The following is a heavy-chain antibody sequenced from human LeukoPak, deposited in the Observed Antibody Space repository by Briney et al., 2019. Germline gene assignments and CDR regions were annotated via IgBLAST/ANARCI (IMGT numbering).Heavy chain of an antibody. CDR3: ARARKYVNYYDSSGYYYYFDY. D-gene: IGHD3-22*01. Sequence: SVKVSCKASGGTFSSYAISWVRQAPGQGLEWMGRIIPILGIANYAQKLQGRVTMTTDTSTSTAYMELRSLRSDDTAVYYCARARKYVNYYDSSGYYYYFDYWGQGTLVTVSS. CDR1: GGTFSSYA. CDR2: IIPILGIA. V-gene: IGHV1-69*04. J-gene: IGHJ4*02.